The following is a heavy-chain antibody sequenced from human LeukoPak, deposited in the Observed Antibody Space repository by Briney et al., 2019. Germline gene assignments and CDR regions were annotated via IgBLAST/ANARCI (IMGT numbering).Heavy chain of an antibody. D-gene: IGHD3-10*01. CDR1: GFTFSTYA. Sequence: PGGSLRLSCAASGFTFSTYAMNWVRQAPGKGLEWVSAISGSGGSTYFPDSVKGRFTISRDNSKNTLYLQMNSLRAEDTAVYYCAKGPSGSYYGFDMWGQGTMVTVSS. V-gene: IGHV3-23*01. CDR2: ISGSGGST. CDR3: AKGPSGSYYGFDM. J-gene: IGHJ3*02.